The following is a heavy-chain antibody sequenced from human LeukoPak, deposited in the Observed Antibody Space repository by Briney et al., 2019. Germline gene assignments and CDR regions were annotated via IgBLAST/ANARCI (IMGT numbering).Heavy chain of an antibody. CDR1: GGSISSSSYY. CDR3: VRDSSGPVWDYYGMDV. J-gene: IGHJ6*02. D-gene: IGHD6-25*01. CDR2: IYYSGST. V-gene: IGHV4-39*07. Sequence: SETLSLTCTVSGGSISSSSYYWGWIRQPPGKGLEWIGSIYYSGSTYYNPSLKSRVTISVDTSKNQFSLKLSSVTAADTAVYHCVRDSSGPVWDYYGMDVWGQGTTITVSS.